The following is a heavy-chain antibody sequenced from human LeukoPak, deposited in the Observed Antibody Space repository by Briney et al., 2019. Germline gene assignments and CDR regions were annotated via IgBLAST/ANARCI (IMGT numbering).Heavy chain of an antibody. J-gene: IGHJ6*03. CDR2: IFPSGGEI. V-gene: IGHV3-21*01. Sequence: GGSLRLSCAASGFTFSTFAMIWVRQPPGKGLEWVSSIFPSGGEIHYADSVRGRFTISRDNAENSLYLQMNSLRAEDTAVYYCAREHYFYYMDGWGKGTTVTVSS. CDR3: AREHYFYYMDG. CDR1: GFTFSTFA.